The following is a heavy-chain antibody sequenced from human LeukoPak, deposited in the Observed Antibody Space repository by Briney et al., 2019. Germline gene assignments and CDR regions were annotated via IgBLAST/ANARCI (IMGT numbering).Heavy chain of an antibody. D-gene: IGHD6-13*01. CDR2: IYYSGST. CDR1: GGSISSSSYY. V-gene: IGHV4-39*07. J-gene: IGHJ4*02. CDR3: AHLGGSSWYGAMGY. Sequence: SETLSLTCTVSGGSISSSSYYWGWIRQPPGKGLEWIGSIYYSGSTYYNPSLKSRVTISVDTSKNQFSLKLSSVTAADTAVYYCAHLGGSSWYGAMGYWGQGTLVTVSS.